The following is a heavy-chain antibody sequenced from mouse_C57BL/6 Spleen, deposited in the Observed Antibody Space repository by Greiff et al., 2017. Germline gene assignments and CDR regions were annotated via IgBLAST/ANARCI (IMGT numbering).Heavy chain of an antibody. D-gene: IGHD1-1*01. CDR1: GFTFSDYG. CDR2: ISSGSSTI. CDR3: ARPGATVVAFDD. Sequence: VQLKESGGGLVKPGGSLKLSCAASGFTFSDYGMHWVRQAPEKGLEWVAYISSGSSTIYYADTVKGRFTISRDNAKNTLFLQMTSLRSEDTAMYYCARPGATVVAFDDWGQGTTLTVSS. V-gene: IGHV5-17*01. J-gene: IGHJ2*01.